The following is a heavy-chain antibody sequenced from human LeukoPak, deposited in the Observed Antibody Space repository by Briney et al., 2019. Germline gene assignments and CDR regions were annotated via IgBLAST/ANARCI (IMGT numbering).Heavy chain of an antibody. CDR1: GYTFTGYY. CDR3: ARPARETVTNWYFDL. D-gene: IGHD4-11*01. V-gene: IGHV7-4-1*02. J-gene: IGHJ2*01. CDR2: INTNTGNP. Sequence: AASVKVSCKASGYTFTGYYMHWVRQAPGQGLEWMGWINTNTGNPTYAQGFTGRFVFSLDTSVSTAYLQISSLKAEDTAVYYCARPARETVTNWYFDLWGRGTLVTVSS.